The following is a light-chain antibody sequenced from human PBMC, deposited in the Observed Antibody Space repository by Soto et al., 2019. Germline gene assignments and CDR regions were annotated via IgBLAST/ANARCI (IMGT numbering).Light chain of an antibody. J-gene: IGKJ1*01. CDR1: QGIRND. Sequence: AIQMTQSPSSLSASVGDRVTITCRASQGIRNDLGWYQQKPGKAPKLLIYAASSLQSGVPSRFSGSGSGTDFTLTISSLQPGDVATYYCQKYDTARTFGQGTKVDIK. CDR3: QKYDTART. V-gene: IGKV1-6*01. CDR2: AAS.